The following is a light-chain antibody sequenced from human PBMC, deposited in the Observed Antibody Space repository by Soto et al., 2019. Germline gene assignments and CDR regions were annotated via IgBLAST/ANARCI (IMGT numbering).Light chain of an antibody. CDR2: WAS. CDR3: QQYYSTPRT. Sequence: DIVMTQSPDSLAVSLGERATINCKSSQSILYSSNNKNYLAWYQQKSGQPPKLLIYWASTRESGVPDRFSGSGSGKDFTLTISSLQAEDVAFYYCQQYYSTPRTFGQGTKVEIK. V-gene: IGKV4-1*01. CDR1: QSILYSSNNKNY. J-gene: IGKJ1*01.